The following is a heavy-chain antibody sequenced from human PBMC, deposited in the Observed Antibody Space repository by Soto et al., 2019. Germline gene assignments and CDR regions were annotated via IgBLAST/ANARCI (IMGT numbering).Heavy chain of an antibody. J-gene: IGHJ4*02. V-gene: IGHV3-15*01. CDR1: GFTFSGAW. CDR2: IKSKADGETT. D-gene: IGHD3-9*01. Sequence: EVQLVESGGGLVSPGGSLKLSCAASGFTFSGAWMTWVRQAPGKGLEWVGLIKSKADGETTHYAAPVEGRFTISRDDSKSTLSLQMNSLKVEDTAVYYCVPDVPNDIYPYDYWGQGTLVTVSS. CDR3: VPDVPNDIYPYDY.